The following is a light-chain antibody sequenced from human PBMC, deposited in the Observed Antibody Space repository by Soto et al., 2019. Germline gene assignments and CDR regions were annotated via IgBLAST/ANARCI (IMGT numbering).Light chain of an antibody. CDR1: QSINTW. V-gene: IGKV1-5*01. J-gene: IGKJ2*01. CDR2: DAY. CDR3: QLNDVYSHYT. Sequence: DIQITQSPSTLSASVGDRVTITCRASQSINTWLAWYQQKPGKAPKLLIYDAYSLESGLPSRFSVSDSETEFSLTIRALKANYFETYYYQLNDVYSHYTCCQRTNLEIK.